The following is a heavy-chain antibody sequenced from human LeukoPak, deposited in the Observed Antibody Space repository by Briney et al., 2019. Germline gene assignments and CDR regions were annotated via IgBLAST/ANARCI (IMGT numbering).Heavy chain of an antibody. CDR2: ISHDGTVT. Sequence: PGGSMRRSCVVSGFTFSTYVMHWVRQAPGKGLMWVSRISHDGTVTSYADSVRGRFTVSRDNAKNTLYLQMNSLRAEDTAVYYCARHERGAENLDYWGQGTLVTVSS. CDR3: ARHERGAENLDY. V-gene: IGHV3-74*01. J-gene: IGHJ4*02. D-gene: IGHD1-1*01. CDR1: GFTFSTYV.